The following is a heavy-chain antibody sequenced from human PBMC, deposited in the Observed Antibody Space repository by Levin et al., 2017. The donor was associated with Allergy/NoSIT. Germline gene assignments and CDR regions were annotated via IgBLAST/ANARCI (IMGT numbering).Heavy chain of an antibody. CDR3: ARRYYGLGTYYMDV. CDR1: GFTVSSNY. Sequence: GGSLRLSCAASGFTVSSNYMSWVRQAPGKGLEWVSLIYRGGTTYYADSVKGRFTISRDKSNNTLYLQMNSLRAEDTAVYYCARRYYGLGTYYMDVWGKGTTVTVAS. V-gene: IGHV3-66*01. J-gene: IGHJ6*03. CDR2: IYRGGTT. D-gene: IGHD3-10*01.